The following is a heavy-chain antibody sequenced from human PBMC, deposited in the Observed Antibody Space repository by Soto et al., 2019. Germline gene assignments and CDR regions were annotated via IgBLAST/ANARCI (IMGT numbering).Heavy chain of an antibody. CDR3: ARSFGWYAIDQ. V-gene: IGHV4-4*02. CDR1: SASIISEQR. CDR2: IHHSGTT. D-gene: IGHD6-19*01. J-gene: IGHJ4*02. Sequence: QMQLQESGPGLVKSSETLSLTCAVSSASIISEQRWSWVRQPPGKGLEWIGEIHHSGTTNNNPSLKXRXTXSLXKSKNQFSLNLISVTAADTAVYYCARSFGWYAIDQWGQGTLVTVSS.